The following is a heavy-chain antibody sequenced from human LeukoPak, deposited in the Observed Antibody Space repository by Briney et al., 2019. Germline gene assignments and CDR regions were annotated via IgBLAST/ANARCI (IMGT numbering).Heavy chain of an antibody. D-gene: IGHD2-2*01. CDR2: INHSGST. J-gene: IGHJ4*02. CDR1: GGSFSGYY. CDR3: ARGHQGSDCSSTSCYAEDY. Sequence: SETLSLTCAVYGGSFSGYYWSWIRQPPGKGLEWIGEINHSGSTNYNPSLKSRVTISVDTSKNQYSLKLSSVTAADTAVYYCARGHQGSDCSSTSCYAEDYWGQGTLVTVSS. V-gene: IGHV4-34*01.